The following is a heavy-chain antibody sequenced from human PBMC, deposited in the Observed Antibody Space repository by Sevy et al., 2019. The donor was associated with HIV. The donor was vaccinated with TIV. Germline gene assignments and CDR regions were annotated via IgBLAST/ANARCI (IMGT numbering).Heavy chain of an antibody. CDR1: GFTFSSYS. CDR2: ISSSSSYI. J-gene: IGHJ4*02. D-gene: IGHD3-3*01. Sequence: GGSLRLSCAASGFTFSSYSMNLVRQAPGKGLEWVSSISSSSSYIYYADSVKGRFTISRDNAKNSLYLQMNSLRAEDTAVYYCALSRYDFWSGYPYYFDYWGQGTLVTVSS. V-gene: IGHV3-21*01. CDR3: ALSRYDFWSGYPYYFDY.